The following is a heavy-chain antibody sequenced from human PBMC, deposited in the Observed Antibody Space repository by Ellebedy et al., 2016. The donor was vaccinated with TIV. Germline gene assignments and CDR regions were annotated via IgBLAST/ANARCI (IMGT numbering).Heavy chain of an antibody. Sequence: GESLKISCAASGFTFSSYGMHWVRQAPGKGLEWVAVISYDGSNKYYADSVKGRFTISRDNSKNTLYLQMNSLRAEDTAVYYCARGTYYDILTKTYYYGMDVWGQGTTVTVSS. J-gene: IGHJ6*02. CDR3: ARGTYYDILTKTYYYGMDV. CDR2: ISYDGSNK. V-gene: IGHV3-30*03. CDR1: GFTFSSYG. D-gene: IGHD3-9*01.